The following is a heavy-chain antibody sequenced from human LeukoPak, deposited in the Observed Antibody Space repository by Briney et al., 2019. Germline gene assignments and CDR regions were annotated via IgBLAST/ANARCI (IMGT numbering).Heavy chain of an antibody. CDR3: AKDSSLGASDWFDP. J-gene: IGHJ5*02. CDR2: ISGSGGST. V-gene: IGHV3-23*01. D-gene: IGHD6-6*01. CDR1: GFTFSSYS. Sequence: PGGPLRLSCAASGFTFSSYSMSWVRQAPGKGLEWVSAISGSGGSTYYADSVKGRFTIPRDNSKNTLYLQMNSLRAEDTAVYYCAKDSSLGASDWFDPWGQGTLVTVSS.